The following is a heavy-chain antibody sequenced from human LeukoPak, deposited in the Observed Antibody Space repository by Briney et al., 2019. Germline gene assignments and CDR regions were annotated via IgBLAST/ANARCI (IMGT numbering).Heavy chain of an antibody. CDR3: AKDRAPGIAGYYFDY. V-gene: IGHV3-23*01. CDR2: ISGSGGST. Sequence: GGSLRLSCAASGFTFSSYAMSWVRQAPGKGLEWVSAISGSGGSTYYADSVKGRFTIPRDNSKNTLYLQMNSLRAEDTAVYYCAKDRAPGIAGYYFDYWGQGTLVTVSS. J-gene: IGHJ4*02. D-gene: IGHD6-13*01. CDR1: GFTFSSYA.